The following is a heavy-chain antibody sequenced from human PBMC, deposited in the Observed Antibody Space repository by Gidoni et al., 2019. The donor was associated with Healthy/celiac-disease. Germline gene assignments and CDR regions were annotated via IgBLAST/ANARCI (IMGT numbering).Heavy chain of an antibody. D-gene: IGHD3-22*01. CDR2: ISGSGGST. V-gene: IGHV3-23*01. Sequence: EVQLLESGGGLVQPGGSLRLSCAASGFTFSSYAMSWVRQAPGKRLEWVSAISGSGGSTYYADSVKGRFTTSRDNSKNTLYLQMNSLRAEDTAVYYCAKAASDGYYDSSGYRHAFDIWGQGTMVTVSS. J-gene: IGHJ3*02. CDR3: AKAASDGYYDSSGYRHAFDI. CDR1: GFTFSSYA.